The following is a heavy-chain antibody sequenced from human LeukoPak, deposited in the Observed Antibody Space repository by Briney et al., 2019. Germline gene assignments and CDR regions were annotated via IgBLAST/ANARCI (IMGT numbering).Heavy chain of an antibody. CDR2: ISYDGSNK. CDR1: GFTFSSYG. D-gene: IGHD5-18*01. J-gene: IGHJ3*02. CDR3: ARARIQLWFQADAFDI. V-gene: IGHV3-30*03. Sequence: GGSLRLSCAASGFTFSSYGMHWVRQAPGKGLEWVAVISYDGSNKYYADSVKGRFTISRDNSKNTLYLQMNSLRAEDTAVYYCARARIQLWFQADAFDIWGQGIMVTVSS.